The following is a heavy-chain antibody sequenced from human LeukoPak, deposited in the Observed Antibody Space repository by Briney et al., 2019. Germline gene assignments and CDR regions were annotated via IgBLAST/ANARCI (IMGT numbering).Heavy chain of an antibody. CDR3: ARASSDHYYYGMDV. Sequence: SDPLSLPCAVYGVSFRGYYWRWIRQPPGKALEWIGEINHSGSTNYHPSLKRRVTISVDTSKNPFSLKLSSVTAADTAVYYCARASSDHYYYGMDVWGQGTTVTVSS. D-gene: IGHD2-15*01. V-gene: IGHV4-34*01. J-gene: IGHJ6*02. CDR2: INHSGST. CDR1: GVSFRGYY.